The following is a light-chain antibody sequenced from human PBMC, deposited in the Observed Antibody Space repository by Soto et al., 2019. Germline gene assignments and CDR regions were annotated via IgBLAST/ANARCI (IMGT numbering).Light chain of an antibody. CDR2: DAS. V-gene: IGKV3-11*01. Sequence: EIVLTQSPANLSLSPGERATLSCRASQSVRIFLAWYQQKPGQAPRLLIYDASNRATGIPDRFSGSGSGTDFPLTISSLEPEDFAVYYCQQRGNWPLYAFGQGTKVEMK. CDR3: QQRGNWPLYA. J-gene: IGKJ2*01. CDR1: QSVRIF.